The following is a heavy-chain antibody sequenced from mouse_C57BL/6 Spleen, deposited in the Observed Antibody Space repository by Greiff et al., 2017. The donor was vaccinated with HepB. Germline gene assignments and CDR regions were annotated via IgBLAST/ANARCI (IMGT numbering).Heavy chain of an antibody. D-gene: IGHD3-3*01. V-gene: IGHV1-82*01. CDR1: GYAFSSSW. J-gene: IGHJ3*01. CDR3: AMGGGQGPFAY. Sequence: VQLQQSGPELVKPGASVKISCKASGYAFSSSWMNWVKQRPGKGLEWIGRIYPGAGDTNYNGKFKGKATLTADKSSSTAYMQLSSLTSEGSAVYLGAMGGGQGPFAYWGQGTLVTVSA. CDR2: IYPGAGDT.